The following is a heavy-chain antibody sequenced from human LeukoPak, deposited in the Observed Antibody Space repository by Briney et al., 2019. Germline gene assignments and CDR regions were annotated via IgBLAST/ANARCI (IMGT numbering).Heavy chain of an antibody. J-gene: IGHJ4*02. CDR2: INHSGST. CDR1: GGSFSGYY. CDR3: ARGRTTMVRGVTPASVAY. V-gene: IGHV4-34*01. D-gene: IGHD3-10*01. Sequence: SETLSLTCAVYGGSFSGYYWSWIRQPPGKGLEWIGEINHSGSTNYNPSLTSRVTISVDTSKNQFSLKLSSVTAADTAVYYCARGRTTMVRGVTPASVAYWGQGTLVTVSS.